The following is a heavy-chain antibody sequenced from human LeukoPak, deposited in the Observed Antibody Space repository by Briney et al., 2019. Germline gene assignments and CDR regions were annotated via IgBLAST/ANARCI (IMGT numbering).Heavy chain of an antibody. V-gene: IGHV1-18*01. CDR2: ISAYNGNT. CDR3: AYSCSSTSCPLDY. D-gene: IGHD2-2*01. J-gene: IGHJ4*02. CDR1: GYSFTSYG. Sequence: ASVKVSCKASGYSFTSYGISWGRQAPGQGLEWMGWISAYNGNTNYAQKLQGRVTMTTDTSTSTAYMELRSLRSDDTAVYYCAYSCSSTSCPLDYWGQGTLVTVSS.